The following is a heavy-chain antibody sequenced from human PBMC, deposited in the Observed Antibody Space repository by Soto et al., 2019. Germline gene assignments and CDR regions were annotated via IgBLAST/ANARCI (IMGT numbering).Heavy chain of an antibody. V-gene: IGHV3-48*02. J-gene: IGHJ6*02. D-gene: IGHD6-6*01. CDR1: GFSFSTYS. CDR3: ARGGSSSDNGMDV. Sequence: EVQLVESGGGLVQPGGSLRLSCAASGFSFSTYSMNWVRQAPGKGLEWVSYISSRSYTIYYVDSVKGRFTISRDSAKNSLYLQMNSLRDEDTAVYYWARGGSSSDNGMDVWGQGTTVTVSS. CDR2: ISSRSYTI.